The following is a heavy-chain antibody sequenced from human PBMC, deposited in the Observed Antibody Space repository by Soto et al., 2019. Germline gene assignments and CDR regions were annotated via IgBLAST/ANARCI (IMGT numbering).Heavy chain of an antibody. CDR2: ISAYNGNT. CDR3: ARAPVKVVAATAIDY. D-gene: IGHD2-15*01. V-gene: IGHV1-18*01. Sequence: ASVKVSCKASGYTFTSYGISWVRQAPGQGLEWMGWISAYNGNTNYAQKLQGRVTMTTDTSTSTAYMELRSLRSDDTAVYYCARAPVKVVAATAIDYWGQGTLVTVSS. J-gene: IGHJ4*02. CDR1: GYTFTSYG.